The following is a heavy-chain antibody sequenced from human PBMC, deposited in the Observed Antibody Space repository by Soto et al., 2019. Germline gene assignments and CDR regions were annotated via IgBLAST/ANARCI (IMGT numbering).Heavy chain of an antibody. V-gene: IGHV1-18*01. D-gene: IGHD1-26*01. CDR1: GYTFSSHG. CDR2: ISGYSGNA. J-gene: IGHJ4*02. Sequence: QVQLVQSGAEVKEPGASVKVSCKASGYTFSSHGIIWVRQAPGQGLEWMGWISGYSGNANFAQKFQGRLTMTTDTAKDTAYMEVRSLRSDDSAVYYCARDRDSSGSLSGYWGQGTLVSVSS. CDR3: ARDRDSSGSLSGY.